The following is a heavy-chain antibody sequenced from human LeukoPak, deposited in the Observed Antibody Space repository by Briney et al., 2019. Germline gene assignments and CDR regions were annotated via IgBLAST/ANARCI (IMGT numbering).Heavy chain of an antibody. J-gene: IGHJ4*02. CDR3: STLTSRGLSDS. CDR1: GFTFTNAW. Sequence: GGSLRLSCAASGFTFTNAWMNWVRQAPGKGLEWVGRIKSKADGETIDYAAPVKGRFTFSRDDSKNMLYLQMNNLKSEDTAVYYCSTLTSRGLSDSWGQGTLVTVSS. V-gene: IGHV3-15*07. CDR2: IKSKADGETI. D-gene: IGHD1-20*01.